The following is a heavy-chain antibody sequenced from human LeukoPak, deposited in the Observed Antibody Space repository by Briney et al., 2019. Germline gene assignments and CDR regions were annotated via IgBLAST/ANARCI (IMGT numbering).Heavy chain of an antibody. CDR2: TSFDGSDN. J-gene: IGHJ4*02. Sequence: GGSLRLSCAASGFTFSSYAMHWVRQAPGKGLKWVAVTSFDGSDNYYADSVKGRFTISRDNSKNTLYLQMNSLRAEDTAVYYCATYRAWVTMIRGPEHWGQGTLVTVSS. D-gene: IGHD3-10*01. CDR3: ATYRAWVTMIRGPEH. V-gene: IGHV3-30*04. CDR1: GFTFSSYA.